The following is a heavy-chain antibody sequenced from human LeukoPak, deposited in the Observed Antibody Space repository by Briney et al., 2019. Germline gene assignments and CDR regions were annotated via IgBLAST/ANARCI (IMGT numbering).Heavy chain of an antibody. J-gene: IGHJ6*03. CDR2: IYYSGST. V-gene: IGHV4-31*03. Sequence: PSETLSLTCTVSGGSISSGGYYWSWIRQHPGKGLESIGYIYYSGSTYYNPSLKSRVTISVDTSKNQFSLKLSSVTAADTAVYYCASIRSAGTYYMDVWGKGTTVTVSS. CDR3: ASIRSAGTYYMDV. CDR1: GGSISSGGYY. D-gene: IGHD6-19*01.